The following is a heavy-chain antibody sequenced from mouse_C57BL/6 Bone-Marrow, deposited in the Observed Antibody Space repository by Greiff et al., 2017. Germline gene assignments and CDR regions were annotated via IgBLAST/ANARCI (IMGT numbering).Heavy chain of an antibody. CDR3: ARDDGYRGAMDY. J-gene: IGHJ4*01. D-gene: IGHD2-3*01. Sequence: EVKLQESGPGLVKPSQSLSLTCSVTGYSITSGYYWNWIRQFPGNKLEWMGYISYDGSNNYNPSLKNRISITRDTSKNQFFLKLNSVTTEDTATYYCARDDGYRGAMDYWGQGTSVTVSS. V-gene: IGHV3-6*01. CDR1: GYSITSGYY. CDR2: ISYDGSN.